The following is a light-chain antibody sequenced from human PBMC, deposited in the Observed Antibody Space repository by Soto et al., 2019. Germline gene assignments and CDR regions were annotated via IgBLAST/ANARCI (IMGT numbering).Light chain of an antibody. Sequence: QSALTQPASVSGSPGQSITISCTGTSSDVGGYNDVSWYQQHPGKAPKLMIYEVSNRPSGVSNRFSGSKSGNTASLTISGLQAEDEADYYCSSYTSSSTPYVFGTGTKLTVL. CDR3: SSYTSSSTPYV. V-gene: IGLV2-14*01. J-gene: IGLJ1*01. CDR2: EVS. CDR1: SSDVGGYND.